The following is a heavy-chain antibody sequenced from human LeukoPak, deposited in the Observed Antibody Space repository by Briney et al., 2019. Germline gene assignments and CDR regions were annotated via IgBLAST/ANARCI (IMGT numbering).Heavy chain of an antibody. V-gene: IGHV1-2*02. CDR3: ARGPEQQLVP. CDR1: GYTFTSYD. Sequence: ASVKVSCKASGYTFTSYDINWVRQATGQGLEWMGWINPNSGGTNYAQKFQGRVTMTRDTSISTAYMELSRLRSDDTAVYYCARGPEQQLVPWGQGTLVTVSS. J-gene: IGHJ5*02. D-gene: IGHD6-13*01. CDR2: INPNSGGT.